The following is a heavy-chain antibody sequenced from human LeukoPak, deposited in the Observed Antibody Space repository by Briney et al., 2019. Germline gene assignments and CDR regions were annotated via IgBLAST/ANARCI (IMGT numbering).Heavy chain of an antibody. V-gene: IGHV5-51*01. CDR3: ATRYCSSTSCRYYFDY. CDR2: IYPGESDT. D-gene: IGHD2-2*01. CDR1: GYNFTSYW. J-gene: IGHJ4*02. Sequence: GESLKISWKGSGYNFTSYWIGWVRQVPGKGLEGGGIIYPGESDTRYSPSFQGQVTISADKSISTAYLQWSRLKAWDTAMYYCATRYCSSTSCRYYFDYWGQGNLVTASS.